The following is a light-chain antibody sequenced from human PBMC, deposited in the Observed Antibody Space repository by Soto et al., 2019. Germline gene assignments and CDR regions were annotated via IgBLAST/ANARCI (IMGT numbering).Light chain of an antibody. V-gene: IGLV2-14*03. CDR2: DVR. Sequence: QSALTQPASVSGSPGQSIVIPCTGTSSDVGGWDLVSWYQQQPGKAPKLMIYDVRIRPSGVSSRFAGSKAGNTASLTISGLQAADEGDYYCSSYTNTPSVNYVFGNGTKVTVL. CDR3: SSYTNTPSVNYV. J-gene: IGLJ1*01. CDR1: SSDVGGWDL.